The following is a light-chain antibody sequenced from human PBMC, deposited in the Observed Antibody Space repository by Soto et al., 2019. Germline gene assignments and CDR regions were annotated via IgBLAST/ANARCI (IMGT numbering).Light chain of an antibody. Sequence: PGDRATLSCRASQSFSSTFFAWYQQKPGQAPRLLIYGASSRATGIPDRFSGSGSGTDFTLTISRLKPEDFAVYYCQQYASSVTFGQGTKVEIK. CDR2: GAS. CDR1: QSFSSTF. CDR3: QQYASSVT. V-gene: IGKV3-20*01. J-gene: IGKJ1*01.